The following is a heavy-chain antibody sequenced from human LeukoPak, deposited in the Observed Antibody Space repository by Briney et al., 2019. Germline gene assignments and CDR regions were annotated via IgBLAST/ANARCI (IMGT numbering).Heavy chain of an antibody. D-gene: IGHD6-25*01. CDR1: GFTFSSYA. J-gene: IGHJ5*02. Sequence: GGSLRLSCAASGFTFSSYAINWVRQAPGKGLEWVSTILSGGSKYYADDEKGRFTVSRANSKNTVYLQMNSLRADDTAVYYCAKDMVAAANWFDPWGQGTLVTVSS. CDR3: AKDMVAAANWFDP. CDR2: ILSGGSK. V-gene: IGHV3-23*01.